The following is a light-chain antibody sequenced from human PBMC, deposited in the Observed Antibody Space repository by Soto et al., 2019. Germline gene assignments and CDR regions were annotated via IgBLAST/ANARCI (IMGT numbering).Light chain of an antibody. J-gene: IGKJ4*01. CDR3: QQSYSPLT. Sequence: DIQITQSPSSLSASVGDRVTITCRASQNIDNYLNWYQQKPGMAPKLLIYTVSTLHSGVPSRFSRTGSGTDFSLTISNLQPEEFANYYCQQSYSPLTFVGGTRVEIK. V-gene: IGKV1-39*01. CDR2: TVS. CDR1: QNIDNY.